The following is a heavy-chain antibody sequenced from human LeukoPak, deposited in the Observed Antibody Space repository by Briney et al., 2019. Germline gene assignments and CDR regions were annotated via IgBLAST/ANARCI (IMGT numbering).Heavy chain of an antibody. J-gene: IGHJ4*02. Sequence: PGGSLRLXCAASGFTFSSYSMNWVRQAPGKGLEWVSSISSSSSYIYYADSVKGRFTISRDNAKNSLYLQMNSLRAEVTAVYYCARDGPLFAWNSYYFDYWGQGTLVTVSS. CDR3: ARDGPLFAWNSYYFDY. CDR2: ISSSSSYI. D-gene: IGHD1-7*01. CDR1: GFTFSSYS. V-gene: IGHV3-21*01.